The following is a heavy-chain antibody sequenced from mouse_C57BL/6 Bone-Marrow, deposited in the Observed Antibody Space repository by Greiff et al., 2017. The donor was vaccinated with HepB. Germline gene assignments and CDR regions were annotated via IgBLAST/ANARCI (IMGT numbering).Heavy chain of an antibody. CDR3: ARVPWLLLDY. CDR1: GFNIKDYY. CDR2: IDPEDGET. Sequence: VHVKQSGAELVKPGASVKLSCTASGFNIKDYYMHWVKQRTEQGLEWIGRIDPEDGETKYAPKFQGKATIPADTTSNTAYLQLSSLTSEDTAVYYFARVPWLLLDYWGQGTTLTVSS. V-gene: IGHV14-2*01. D-gene: IGHD2-3*01. J-gene: IGHJ2*01.